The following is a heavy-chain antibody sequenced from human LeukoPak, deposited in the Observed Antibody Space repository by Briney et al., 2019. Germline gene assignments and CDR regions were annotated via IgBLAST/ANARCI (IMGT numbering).Heavy chain of an antibody. V-gene: IGHV3-9*01. CDR1: GFTFDDYA. Sequence: PGGSLRLSCAASGFTFDDYAMHWVRQAPGKGLEWVSGISWNSGSIGYADSVKGRFTISRDNAKNSLYLQMNSLRADDTAVYYCARDRGYSSFDYWGQGTLVTVSS. J-gene: IGHJ4*02. CDR3: ARDRGYSSFDY. CDR2: ISWNSGSI. D-gene: IGHD6-19*01.